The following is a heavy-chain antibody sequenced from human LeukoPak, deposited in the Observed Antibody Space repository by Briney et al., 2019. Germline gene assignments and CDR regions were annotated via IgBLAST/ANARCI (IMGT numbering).Heavy chain of an antibody. V-gene: IGHV3-9*01. CDR1: GFTFSDYY. CDR2: ISWNSGSI. J-gene: IGHJ6*03. CDR3: AKDTIYYYYYMDV. Sequence: PGGSLRLSCAASGFTFSDYYMSWIRQAPGKGLEWVSGISWNSGSIGYADSVKGRFTISRDNAKNSQYLQMNSLRAEDTALYYCAKDTIYYYYYMDVWGKGTTVTVSS.